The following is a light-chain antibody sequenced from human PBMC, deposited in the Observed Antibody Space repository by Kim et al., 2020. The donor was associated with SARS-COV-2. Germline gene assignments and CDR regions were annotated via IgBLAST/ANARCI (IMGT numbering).Light chain of an antibody. CDR3: ASFSGIATVV. CDR2: DVT. Sequence: QSALTQPASVSGSPGQTITISCTGTSSDVGGHNSVSWYQQYPGKVPKLMIYDVTDRPSGVSDRFSGSKSGNTASLTISGLLADDEADYYCASFSGIATVVFGGGTKVTVL. J-gene: IGLJ2*01. CDR1: SSDVGGHNS. V-gene: IGLV2-14*03.